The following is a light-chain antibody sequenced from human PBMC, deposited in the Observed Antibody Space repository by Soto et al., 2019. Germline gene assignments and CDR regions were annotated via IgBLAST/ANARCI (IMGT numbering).Light chain of an antibody. CDR1: SSDVGGYNY. CDR2: EVS. CDR3: SSYTSSSTWV. J-gene: IGLJ3*02. Sequence: QSALTQPASVSGSPGQSITISCTGTSSDVGGYNYVSWYQHHPRKAPKLMIYEVSNRPSGVSNRFSGSKSGNTASLTISGLQAEDEADYYCSSYTSSSTWVFGGGIKLTVL. V-gene: IGLV2-14*01.